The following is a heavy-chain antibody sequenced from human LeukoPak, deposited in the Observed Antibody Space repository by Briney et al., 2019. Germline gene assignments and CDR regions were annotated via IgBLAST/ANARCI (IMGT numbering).Heavy chain of an antibody. CDR1: GGTFSSYA. J-gene: IGHJ4*02. D-gene: IGHD5-24*01. Sequence: SVKVSCKASGGTFSSYAISWVRQAPGQGLEWMGGIIPIFDTANYAQKFQGRVTITTDESTSTAYMELSSLRSEDTAVYYCARTSRDGYKLYYFDYWGQGTLVTVSS. CDR3: ARTSRDGYKLYYFDY. V-gene: IGHV1-69*05. CDR2: IIPIFDTA.